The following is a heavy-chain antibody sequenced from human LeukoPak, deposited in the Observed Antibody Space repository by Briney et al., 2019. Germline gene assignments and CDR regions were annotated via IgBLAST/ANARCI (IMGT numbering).Heavy chain of an antibody. Sequence: ASVKVSCKASGYTFTGYYMHWVRQAPGQGLEWMGWINPNSGGTDYAQKFQGRVTMTRDTSISTAYMELSRLRSDDTAVYYCARGRMVRGFLYMDVWGKGTTVTISS. CDR3: ARGRMVRGFLYMDV. CDR2: INPNSGGT. V-gene: IGHV1-2*02. J-gene: IGHJ6*03. D-gene: IGHD3-10*01. CDR1: GYTFTGYY.